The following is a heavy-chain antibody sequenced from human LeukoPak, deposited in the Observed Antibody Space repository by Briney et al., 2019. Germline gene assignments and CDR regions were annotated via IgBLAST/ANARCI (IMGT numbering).Heavy chain of an antibody. Sequence: SETLSLTCAVSGCSIRSYYWNWVRQPPGKGLEWIGYMYYSGSTNYNPSLKSRVTISGDTSNNQFSLKLNSVTAADPAVYYCGGGGTYSQFDYWGQGTLVTVYS. CDR3: GGGGTYSQFDY. J-gene: IGHJ4*02. D-gene: IGHD1-26*01. CDR2: MYYSGST. V-gene: IGHV4-59*01. CDR1: GCSIRSYY.